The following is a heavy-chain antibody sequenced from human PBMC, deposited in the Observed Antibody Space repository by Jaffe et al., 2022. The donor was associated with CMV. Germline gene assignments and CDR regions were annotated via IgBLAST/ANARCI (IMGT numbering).Heavy chain of an antibody. J-gene: IGHJ3*02. CDR3: AKLLGYYYDSSGYYYGSFTTPVHAFDI. D-gene: IGHD3-22*01. V-gene: IGHV3-23*04. CDR2: ISGSGGST. CDR1: GFTFSSYA. Sequence: EVQLVESGGGLVQPGGSLRLSCAASGFTFSSYAMSWVRQAPGKGLEWVSAISGSGGSTYYADSVKGRFTISRDNSKNTLYLQMNSLRAEDTAVYYCAKLLGYYYDSSGYYYGSFTTPVHAFDIWGQGTMVTVSS.